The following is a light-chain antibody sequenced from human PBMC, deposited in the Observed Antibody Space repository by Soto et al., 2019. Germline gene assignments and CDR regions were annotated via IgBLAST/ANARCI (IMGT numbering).Light chain of an antibody. J-gene: IGKJ2*01. V-gene: IGKV1-33*01. CDR3: QHYYNLPPYT. CDR2: EAS. Sequence: DIQMTQSPSSLSTSVGERVTITCQASQDIINSLNWYQQKPGKAPNLLIYEASKLQTGVPSRFSGGGSGTHFTFTISNLQPQDSATYYCQHYYNLPPYTSGLGTKLEIK. CDR1: QDIINS.